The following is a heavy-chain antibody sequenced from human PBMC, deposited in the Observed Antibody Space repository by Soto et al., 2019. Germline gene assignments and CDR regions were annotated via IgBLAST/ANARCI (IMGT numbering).Heavy chain of an antibody. CDR2: ISRSGGNT. Sequence: GGSLRLSCAASGFTFSTYAMNWVRQAPGKGLEWVSSISRSGGNTYYADSVKGQFTISRDNSKNTLYLQMSSLRAEDTAVYYCAKAAGIYYFDYWGQGTLVTVSS. CDR1: GFTFSTYA. CDR3: AKAAGIYYFDY. D-gene: IGHD1-20*01. J-gene: IGHJ4*02. V-gene: IGHV3-23*01.